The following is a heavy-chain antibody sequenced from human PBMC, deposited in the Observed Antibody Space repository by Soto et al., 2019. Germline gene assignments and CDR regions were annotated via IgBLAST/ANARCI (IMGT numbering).Heavy chain of an antibody. D-gene: IGHD6-13*01. Sequence: QVQLVESGGGVVQPGTSLRLSCAASGFTFSSYGFHWVRQAPGKGLEWVAVISYDGINKDYADSVKGRFTISRDNSKNTLYLQMNSLRAEDTAVYYCPANIASGYWGQGTLVTVSS. J-gene: IGHJ4*02. CDR1: GFTFSSYG. CDR3: PANIASGY. CDR2: ISYDGINK. V-gene: IGHV3-30*03.